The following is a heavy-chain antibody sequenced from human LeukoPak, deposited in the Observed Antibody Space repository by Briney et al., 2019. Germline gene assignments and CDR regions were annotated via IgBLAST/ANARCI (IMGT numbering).Heavy chain of an antibody. CDR3: TTDLVLWFGELLYDAFDI. D-gene: IGHD3-10*01. J-gene: IGHJ3*02. CDR2: IKSKTDGGTT. V-gene: IGHV3-15*01. CDR1: GFTFSSYA. Sequence: PGRSLRLSCAASGFTFSSYAMHWVRQAPGKGLEWVGRIKSKTDGGTTDYAAPVKGRFTISRDDSKNTLYLQMNSLKTEDTAVYYCTTDLVLWFGELLYDAFDIWGQGTMVTVSS.